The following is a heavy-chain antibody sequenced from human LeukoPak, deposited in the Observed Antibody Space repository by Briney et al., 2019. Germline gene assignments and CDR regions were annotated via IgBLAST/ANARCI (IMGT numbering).Heavy chain of an antibody. D-gene: IGHD3-22*01. CDR1: GGSISSGGYS. V-gene: IGHV4-30-2*01. Sequence: SQTLSLTCAVSGGSISSGGYSWSWIRQPPGTGLEWIGYIYHSGSTYYSPSLKSRVTISVDRSKNQFSLKLSSVTAADTAVYYCARERGSDSSGFVSDWGQGTLVTVSS. CDR2: IYHSGST. CDR3: ARERGSDSSGFVSD. J-gene: IGHJ4*02.